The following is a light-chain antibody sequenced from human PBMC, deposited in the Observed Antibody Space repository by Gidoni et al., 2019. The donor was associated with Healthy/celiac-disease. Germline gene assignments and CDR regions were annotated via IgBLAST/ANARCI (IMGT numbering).Light chain of an antibody. Sequence: DIQMTQSPSSLSASVGDRVTITCRASQSISSYLNWYQQKPGKAPKLLIYAASSLQSGVPSRFSGSGSGTDFTLTISSLQPEDCATYYCQQSYSTPITFGQGTRLEIK. CDR3: QQSYSTPIT. V-gene: IGKV1-39*01. CDR1: QSISSY. CDR2: AAS. J-gene: IGKJ5*01.